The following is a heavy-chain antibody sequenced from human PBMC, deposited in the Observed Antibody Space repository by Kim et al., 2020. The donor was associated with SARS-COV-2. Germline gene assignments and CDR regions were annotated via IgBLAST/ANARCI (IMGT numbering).Heavy chain of an antibody. CDR3: ARADQESYYDSSGYYPDY. D-gene: IGHD3-22*01. J-gene: IGHJ4*02. CDR1: GYTFTGYY. V-gene: IGHV1-2*06. Sequence: ASVKVSCKASGYTFTGYYMHWVRQAPGQGLEWMGRINPNSGGTNYAQKFQGRVTMTRDTSISTAYMELSRLRSDDTAVYYCARADQESYYDSSGYYPDYWGQETLLTVSS. CDR2: INPNSGGT.